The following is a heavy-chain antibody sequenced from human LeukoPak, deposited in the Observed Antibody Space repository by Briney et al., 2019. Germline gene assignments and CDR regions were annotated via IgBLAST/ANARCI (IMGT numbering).Heavy chain of an antibody. CDR2: ISGSGGST. Sequence: GGSLRLSCAASGFTFSSYAMSWVRQVPGRGLEWVSAISGSGGSTYYADSVKGRFTISRDNSKNTLYLQMNSLRAEDTAVYYCAKVNVLRFLEWFPYNWFDPWGQGTPVTVSS. D-gene: IGHD3-3*01. V-gene: IGHV3-23*01. CDR3: AKVNVLRFLEWFPYNWFDP. CDR1: GFTFSSYA. J-gene: IGHJ5*02.